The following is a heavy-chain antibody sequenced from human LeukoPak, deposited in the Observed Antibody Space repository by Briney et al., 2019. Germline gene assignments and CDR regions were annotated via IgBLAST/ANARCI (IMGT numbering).Heavy chain of an antibody. CDR2: IKQDGSEK. J-gene: IGHJ6*03. V-gene: IGHV3-7*01. D-gene: IGHD6-19*01. Sequence: GGSLRLSCAASGFTVSSNYMSWVRQAPGKGLEWVANIKQDGSEKYYVDSVKGRFTISRDNAKNSLYLQMNSLRAEDTAVYYCARVNAYSSGWFATYYYYYYMDVWGKGTTVTVSS. CDR3: ARVNAYSSGWFATYYYYYYMDV. CDR1: GFTVSSNY.